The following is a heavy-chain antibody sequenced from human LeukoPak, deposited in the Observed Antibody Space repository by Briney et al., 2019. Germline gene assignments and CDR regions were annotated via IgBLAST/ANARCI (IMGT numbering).Heavy chain of an antibody. Sequence: SETLSLTCAVYGVSFSGYYWSWIRQPPGKGLEWIGEINHGGSTNYNPSLKSRVTISVDTSKNQFSLKLSSVTAADTAVYYCARARGYCSSTSCYLWFDPWGQGTLVTVSS. CDR2: INHGGST. CDR1: GVSFSGYY. J-gene: IGHJ5*02. V-gene: IGHV4-34*01. CDR3: ARARGYCSSTSCYLWFDP. D-gene: IGHD2-2*01.